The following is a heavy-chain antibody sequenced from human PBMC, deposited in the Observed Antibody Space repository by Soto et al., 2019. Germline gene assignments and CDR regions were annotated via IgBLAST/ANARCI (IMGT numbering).Heavy chain of an antibody. J-gene: IGHJ4*02. CDR3: ARGTPVFFDY. CDR1: GYTFTSYA. Sequence: ASVKVSCKASGYTFTSYAMHWVRQAPGERLEWMGWINAGNGNRKYSQEFQGRVTITRDTSASTAYMELSSLRSEDTAVYYCARGTPVFFDYWGQGTLVTVSS. CDR2: INAGNGNR. V-gene: IGHV1-3*01.